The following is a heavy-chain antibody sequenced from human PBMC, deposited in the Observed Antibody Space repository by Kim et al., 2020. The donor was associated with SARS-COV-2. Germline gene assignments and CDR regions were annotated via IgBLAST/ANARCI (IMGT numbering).Heavy chain of an antibody. Sequence: SETLSLTCTVSGRSITSGYYWGWIRQPPGKGLEWIGTIHHSGNTYYNPSLKSRVTMSVDTSKNQFSLNLNSMTAADTAVYYCASDSHPWYRFHYWGQGAVASVSS. J-gene: IGHJ4*02. D-gene: IGHD3-22*01. CDR1: GRSITSGYY. CDR3: ASDSHPWYRFHY. V-gene: IGHV4-38-2*02. CDR2: IHHSGNT.